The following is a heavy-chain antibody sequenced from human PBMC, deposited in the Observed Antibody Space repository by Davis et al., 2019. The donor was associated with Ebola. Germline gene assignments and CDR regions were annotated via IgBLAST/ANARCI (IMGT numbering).Heavy chain of an antibody. CDR2: ISGSGGST. D-gene: IGHD5-18*01. CDR1: GFTFSSYW. J-gene: IGHJ4*02. V-gene: IGHV3-23*01. CDR3: AKASQLWSPDY. Sequence: GESLKISCAASGFTFSSYWMHWVRQAPGKGLEWVSTISGSGGSTYYADSVKGRFTISRDNSKNTLYLQMNSLRAEDTAVYYCAKASQLWSPDYWGQGTLVTVSS.